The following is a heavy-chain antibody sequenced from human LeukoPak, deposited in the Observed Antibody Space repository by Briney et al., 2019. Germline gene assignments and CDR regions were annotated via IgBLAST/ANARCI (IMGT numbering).Heavy chain of an antibody. V-gene: IGHV3-30*18. CDR3: AKDSPPDGGATGAPEC. Sequence: GGSLRLSCAASGFTFSSYGMHWVRQAPGKGLEWVAVISYDGSNKYYADSVKGRFTISRDNSKNTLYLQMNSLRAEDTAVYYCAKDSPPDGGATGAPECWGQGTLVTVSS. CDR1: GFTFSSYG. CDR2: ISYDGSNK. D-gene: IGHD1-26*01. J-gene: IGHJ4*02.